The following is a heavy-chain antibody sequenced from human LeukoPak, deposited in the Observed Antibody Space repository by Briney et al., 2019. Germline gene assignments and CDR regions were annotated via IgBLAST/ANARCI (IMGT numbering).Heavy chain of an antibody. J-gene: IGHJ4*02. CDR3: AKDSMTTVTYRDY. CDR2: ISGSGGST. Sequence: QPGGSLILSCAASGFTFSSYAMSWVRLAPGKGLEWVSGISGSGGSTYYADSVKGRFTISRDNSKNTLYLQMNSLRAEDTAVYYCAKDSMTTVTYRDYWGQGTLVTVSS. D-gene: IGHD4-11*01. V-gene: IGHV3-23*01. CDR1: GFTFSSYA.